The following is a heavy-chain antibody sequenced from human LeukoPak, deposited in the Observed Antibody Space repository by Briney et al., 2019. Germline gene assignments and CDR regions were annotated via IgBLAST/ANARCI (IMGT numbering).Heavy chain of an antibody. CDR1: GGTFSSYA. V-gene: IGHV1-69*13. CDR2: IIPIFGTA. Sequence: ASVKASCKASGGTFSSYAISWVRQAPGQGLEWMGGIIPIFGTANYAQKFQGRVTITADESTSTAYMELSSLRSEDTAVYYCARGPAPGAVAGTGVYYFDYWGEGTLVSVST. D-gene: IGHD6-19*01. J-gene: IGHJ4*02. CDR3: ARGPAPGAVAGTGVYYFDY.